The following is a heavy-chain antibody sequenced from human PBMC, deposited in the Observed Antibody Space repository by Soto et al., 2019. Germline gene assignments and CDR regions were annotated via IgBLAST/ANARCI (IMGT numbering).Heavy chain of an antibody. J-gene: IGHJ4*02. CDR1: GFTFSNYG. CDR3: AVAIFGVDKYYFDY. V-gene: IGHV3-33*07. D-gene: IGHD3-3*01. CDR2: IWYDGTNK. Sequence: XGSLILSCAASGFTFSNYGMYWVLQAPGKGLEWVAVIWYDGTNKHYAESVKGRFTISRDNSKNTLYLQMNSLRAEDTAVYYCAVAIFGVDKYYFDYWGQGTLVTVSS.